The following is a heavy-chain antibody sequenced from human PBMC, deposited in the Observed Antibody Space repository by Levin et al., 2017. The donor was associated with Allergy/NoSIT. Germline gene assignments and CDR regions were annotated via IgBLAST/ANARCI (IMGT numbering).Heavy chain of an antibody. CDR2: IDWDDDK. J-gene: IGHJ4*02. Sequence: QTLSLTCTFSGFSLTTSAMCVSWIRQPPGKALEWLARIDWDDDKYYSTSLKTRLSISKDTSKNQVVLTMTNMDPVDTATYYCARSSPGGFSYGHHFDYWGQGALVTVSS. V-gene: IGHV2-70*11. CDR1: GFSLTTSAMC. D-gene: IGHD5-18*01. CDR3: ARSSPGGFSYGHHFDY.